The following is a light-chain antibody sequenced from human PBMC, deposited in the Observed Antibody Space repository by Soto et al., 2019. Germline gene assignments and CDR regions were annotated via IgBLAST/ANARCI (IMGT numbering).Light chain of an antibody. Sequence: QSVLTQPPSVSGAPGQGVTILCTGSSSNIGAGYGVNWYKQLPGTAPKLVIYGSGNRPSGVPDRFSGSKSGSSASLAITGLQAEDEADYYCQSYDNSLRGGVIGAGTKVTVL. V-gene: IGLV1-40*01. CDR2: GSG. CDR3: QSYDNSLRGGV. CDR1: SSNIGAGYG. J-gene: IGLJ1*01.